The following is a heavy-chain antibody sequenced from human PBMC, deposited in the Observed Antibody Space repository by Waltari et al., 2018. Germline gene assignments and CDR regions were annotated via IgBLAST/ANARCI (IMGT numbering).Heavy chain of an antibody. J-gene: IGHJ4*02. CDR2: IKRKSDGGKT. CDR3: TTEGEGYGSAIDF. D-gene: IGHD5-18*01. V-gene: IGHV3-15*07. Sequence: EVQLVESGGDLVKPGGSLRLSCAGSGFIFTNAWLHWVRQAPGKGLEWVGRIKRKSDGGKTDYGEPVKGRFTISRDDSKDTLYLQMNSLKTEDTAIYYCTTEGEGYGSAIDFWGQGTLVTVSS. CDR1: GFIFTNAW.